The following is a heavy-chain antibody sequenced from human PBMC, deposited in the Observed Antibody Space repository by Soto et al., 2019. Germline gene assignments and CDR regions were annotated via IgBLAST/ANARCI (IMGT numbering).Heavy chain of an antibody. CDR3: TTGLTYYYDSSGYYWAGGMDV. CDR2: IKSKSDGETT. CDR1: GFTFSNAW. J-gene: IGHJ6*02. D-gene: IGHD3-22*01. V-gene: IGHV3-15*01. Sequence: GGSMRLSCAASGFTFSNAWMNWVRQAPGKELEWVGRIKSKSDGETTDYAAPVKGRFTISRDDSKNTLYLQMNSLKTEDTAVYYCTTGLTYYYDSSGYYWAGGMDVWGQGITVTVSS.